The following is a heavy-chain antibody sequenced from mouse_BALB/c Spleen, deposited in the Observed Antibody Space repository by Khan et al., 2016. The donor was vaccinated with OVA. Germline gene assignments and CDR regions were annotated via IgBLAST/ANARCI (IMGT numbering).Heavy chain of an antibody. Sequence: QVQLKQSGPALKKPGETVKISCKASGYTFTNYGMNWVKQAPGKGLKWMGWINTYTGEPTYADDFKGRFAFSLETSASTANLKINNLKSEDTATYFCARPPYFSYVMVYWGQGTSVTVSS. D-gene: IGHD2-10*01. V-gene: IGHV9-3-1*01. CDR3: ARPPYFSYVMVY. CDR2: INTYTGEP. J-gene: IGHJ4*01. CDR1: GYTFTNYG.